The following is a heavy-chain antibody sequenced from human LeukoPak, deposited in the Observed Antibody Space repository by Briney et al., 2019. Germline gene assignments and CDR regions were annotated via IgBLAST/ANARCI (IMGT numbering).Heavy chain of an antibody. V-gene: IGHV1-2*02. CDR3: ARGDLGYCSGGSCYSYYYYGMDV. J-gene: IGHJ6*02. CDR2: INPNSGGT. CDR1: GYTFTGYY. D-gene: IGHD2-15*01. Sequence: ASVKVSCKASGYTFTGYYMHWVRQAPGQGLEWMGWINPNSGGTNYAQKFQGGVTMTRDTSISTAYMELSRLRSDDTAVYYCARGDLGYCSGGSCYSYYYYGMDVWGQGTTVTVSS.